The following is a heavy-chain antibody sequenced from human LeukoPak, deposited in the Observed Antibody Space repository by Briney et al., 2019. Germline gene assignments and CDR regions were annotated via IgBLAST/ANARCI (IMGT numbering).Heavy chain of an antibody. Sequence: ASVKVSCKASGYTFTSYDINWVRQATGQGLEWMGWMNPNSGNTSYAHKFHGRVTMARNTSISTAYMDLSSLRSDDTAVYVCARKYLYGSGKPHFDHWGQGTLVTVSS. CDR3: ARKYLYGSGKPHFDH. J-gene: IGHJ4*02. D-gene: IGHD3-10*01. CDR1: GYTFTSYD. V-gene: IGHV1-8*01. CDR2: MNPNSGNT.